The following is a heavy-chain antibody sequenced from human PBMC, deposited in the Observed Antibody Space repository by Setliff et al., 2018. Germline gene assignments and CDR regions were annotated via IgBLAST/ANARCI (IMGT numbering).Heavy chain of an antibody. J-gene: IGHJ4*02. CDR1: GYSISSGYI. D-gene: IGHD3-10*01. CDR2: IGHTGSI. CDR3: ARDAWFGIV. V-gene: IGHV4-38-2*02. Sequence: SETLSLTCTVSGYSISSGYICGWIRQPPGKGLEWVGNIGHTGSINYNPSLKSRVTISVDTSKNQFSLKLSSVTAADTAVYYCARDAWFGIVWGQGTLVTVSS.